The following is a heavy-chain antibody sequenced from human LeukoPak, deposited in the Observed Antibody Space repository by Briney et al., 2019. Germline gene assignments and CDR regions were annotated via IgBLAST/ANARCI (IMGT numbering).Heavy chain of an antibody. D-gene: IGHD3-22*01. Sequence: GGSLRLSCAASGFTFSSYAMSWVRQAPGKGLEWVSSISSASSYIYYADSVKGRFTISRDNAKNSLYLRMNSLRAEDTAVYYCARVRGQDYYDSSGHPARANWFDPWGQGTLVTVSS. CDR1: GFTFSSYA. V-gene: IGHV3-21*01. CDR3: ARVRGQDYYDSSGHPARANWFDP. J-gene: IGHJ5*02. CDR2: ISSASSYI.